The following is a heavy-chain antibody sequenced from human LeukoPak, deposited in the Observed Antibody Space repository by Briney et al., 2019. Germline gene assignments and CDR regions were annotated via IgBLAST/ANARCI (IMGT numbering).Heavy chain of an antibody. D-gene: IGHD2-15*01. V-gene: IGHV3-7*03. CDR2: INQDGSEE. J-gene: IGHJ4*02. Sequence: GGSLRLSCAASGFTLSSSWMSWVRQAPGKGLEWVANINQDGSEEYYVDSVKGRFTISRDNAKNSLYLQMNSLRAEDTAVYYCARDRSCSGWGQGTLVTVSS. CDR1: GFTLSSSW. CDR3: ARDRSCSG.